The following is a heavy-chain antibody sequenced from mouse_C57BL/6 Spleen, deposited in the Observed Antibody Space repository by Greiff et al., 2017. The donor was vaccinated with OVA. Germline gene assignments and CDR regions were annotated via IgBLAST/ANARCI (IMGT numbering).Heavy chain of an antibody. Sequence: EVQLQESGPGLVKPSQSLSLTCSVTGYSITSGYYWNWIRQFPGNKLEWMGYISYDGSNNYNPSLKNRISITRDTSKNQFFLKLNSVTTEDTATYYCAIDSNEDYYAMDYWGQGTSVTVSS. V-gene: IGHV3-6*01. D-gene: IGHD2-5*01. CDR1: GYSITSGYY. CDR2: ISYDGSN. J-gene: IGHJ4*01. CDR3: AIDSNEDYYAMDY.